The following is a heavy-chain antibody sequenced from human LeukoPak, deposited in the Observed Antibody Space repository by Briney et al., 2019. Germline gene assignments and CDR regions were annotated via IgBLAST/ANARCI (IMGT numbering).Heavy chain of an antibody. CDR2: IYYSGST. Sequence: SETLSLTCTVSGGSISSYYWSWIRQPPGKGLEWIGYIYYSGSTNCNPSLKSRVTISVDTSKNQFSLKLSSVTAADTAVYYCARHQSGSRRVWFDPWGQGTLVTVSS. V-gene: IGHV4-59*08. D-gene: IGHD1-26*01. CDR3: ARHQSGSRRVWFDP. CDR1: GGSISSYY. J-gene: IGHJ5*02.